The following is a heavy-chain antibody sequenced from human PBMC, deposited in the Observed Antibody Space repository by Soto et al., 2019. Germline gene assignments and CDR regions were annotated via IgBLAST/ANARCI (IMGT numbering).Heavy chain of an antibody. J-gene: IGHJ4*02. CDR3: AREGQWLATGGG. V-gene: IGHV4-34*01. Sequence: QVQLQQWGAGLLKPSETLSLTCAVYGGSFSGYYWSWIRQPPGKGLEWIGEINHSGSTNYNPSLKGRVTISVDTSKNQYSLKLSSVTAADTAVYYCAREGQWLATGGGWGQGTLVTVSS. CDR1: GGSFSGYY. CDR2: INHSGST. D-gene: IGHD6-19*01.